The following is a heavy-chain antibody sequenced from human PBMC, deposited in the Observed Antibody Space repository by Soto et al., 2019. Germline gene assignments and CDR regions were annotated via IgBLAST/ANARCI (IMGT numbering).Heavy chain of an antibody. CDR1: GGSISSYY. D-gene: IGHD3-3*01. J-gene: IGHJ4*02. CDR3: ARVRGGYYDFWSGSYYFDY. Sequence: SETLSLTCTVSGGSISSYYWSWIRQPPGKGLEWIGYIYYSGSTNYNPSLKSRVTISVDTSKNQFSLKLSSVTAADTAVYYCARVRGGYYDFWSGSYYFDYWGQGTLVTVSS. V-gene: IGHV4-59*01. CDR2: IYYSGST.